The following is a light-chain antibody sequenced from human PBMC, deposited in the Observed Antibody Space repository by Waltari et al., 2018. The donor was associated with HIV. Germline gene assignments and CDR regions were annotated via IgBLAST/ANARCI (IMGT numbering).Light chain of an antibody. CDR3: HQYHSYPIT. Sequence: DIQLTQSPPPLSASPRDSVTITCRASQDIDIYLGWFQQKAGQAPRPLISGTSTLRTGVPSRFRGSSSAADFTLNISRLEPDDFGTYFCHQYHSYPITFGRGTRLDIK. CDR1: QDIDIY. CDR2: GTS. J-gene: IGKJ5*01. V-gene: IGKV1-16*01.